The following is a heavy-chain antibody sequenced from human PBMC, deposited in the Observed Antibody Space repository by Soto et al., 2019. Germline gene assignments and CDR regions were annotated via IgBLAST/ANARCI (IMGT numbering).Heavy chain of an antibody. V-gene: IGHV3-23*01. J-gene: IGHJ6*02. CDR1: GFTFSSYA. CDR3: AKDLAPGELGQQLAYYYYYGMDV. Sequence: HPGGSLRLSCADSGFTFSSYAMSWVRQAPGKGLEWVSAISGSGGSTYYADSVKGRFTISRDNSKNTLYLQMNSLRAEDTAVYYCAKDLAPGELGQQLAYYYYYGMDVWGQGTTVTVSS. CDR2: ISGSGGST. D-gene: IGHD6-13*01.